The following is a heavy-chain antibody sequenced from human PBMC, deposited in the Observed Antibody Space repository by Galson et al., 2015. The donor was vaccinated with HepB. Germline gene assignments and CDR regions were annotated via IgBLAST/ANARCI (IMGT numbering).Heavy chain of an antibody. Sequence: SLRLSCAASGFTFSSYGMNWVRQAPGKGLEWVAVIWYDGSNKNYADSVKGRFTISGDNSKNTLYLQMNSLRAEDTAVYYCAQWGDYSLMDVWGKGTTVTVSS. CDR1: GFTFSSYG. D-gene: IGHD2/OR15-2a*01. CDR3: AQWGDYSLMDV. V-gene: IGHV3-33*06. J-gene: IGHJ6*03. CDR2: IWYDGSNK.